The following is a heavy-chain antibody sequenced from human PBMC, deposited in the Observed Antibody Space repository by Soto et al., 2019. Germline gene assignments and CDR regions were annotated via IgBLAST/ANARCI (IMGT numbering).Heavy chain of an antibody. CDR2: IYYSGST. Sequence: QVQLQESGPGLVKPSQTLSLTCTVSGGSISSGGNYWSWIRQHPGKGLEWIGYIYYSGSTYYNPSLKSRVTISVDTSKNQFSLKLSSVTAADTAVYYCARARPTTGTTNYYYGMDVWGQGTTVTVSS. D-gene: IGHD4-17*01. J-gene: IGHJ6*02. CDR1: GGSISSGGNY. CDR3: ARARPTTGTTNYYYGMDV. V-gene: IGHV4-31*03.